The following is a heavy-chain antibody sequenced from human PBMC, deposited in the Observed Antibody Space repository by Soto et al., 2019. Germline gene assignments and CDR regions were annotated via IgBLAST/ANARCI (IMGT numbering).Heavy chain of an antibody. CDR3: ADTAMGKPRQ. CDR2: IHYTGTT. Sequence: SETLSRTYTLSGGPISSTTYHWGWIRQPPGKGLDWIGSIHYTGTTYYNPSLKSRVTISVDTSKNQLSLNLRSVTAEDTAVYYCADTAMGKPRQWGPGTLVT. V-gene: IGHV4-39*01. CDR1: GGPISSTTYH. D-gene: IGHD5-18*01. J-gene: IGHJ4*02.